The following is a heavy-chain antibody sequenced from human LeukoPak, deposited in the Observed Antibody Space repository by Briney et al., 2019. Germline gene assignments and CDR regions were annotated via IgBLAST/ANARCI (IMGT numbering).Heavy chain of an antibody. V-gene: IGHV4-34*01. J-gene: IGHJ6*02. D-gene: IGHD5-18*01. CDR2: INHSGST. Sequence: SETLSLTCAVSGGSFSDYYWSWIRQPPGKGLEWIGEINHSGSTNYNPSLKSRVTISIDTSKNQFSLRLSFVTAADTAVYYCARRAAMVPYYFYAMDVWGQGTTVTVPS. CDR3: ARRAAMVPYYFYAMDV. CDR1: GGSFSDYY.